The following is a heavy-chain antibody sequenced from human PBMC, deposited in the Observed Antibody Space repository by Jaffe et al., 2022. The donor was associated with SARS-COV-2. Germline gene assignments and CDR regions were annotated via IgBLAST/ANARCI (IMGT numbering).Heavy chain of an antibody. J-gene: IGHJ5*01. CDR2: IRRSGST. V-gene: IGHV4-34*01. Sequence: QVQLQQWGAGLLKPSETLSLTCAVYSGSISGDYWSWIRQSPGKGLEWIGEIRRSGSTNYNPSLTSRVTISVDTSKNQFSLRLNSVTAADTAVYYCARRAPWYDSWGQGTLVTVSS. CDR3: ARRAPWYDS. CDR1: SGSISGDY.